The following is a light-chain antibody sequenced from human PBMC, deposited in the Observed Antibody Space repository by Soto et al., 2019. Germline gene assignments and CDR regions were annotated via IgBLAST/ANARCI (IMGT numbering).Light chain of an antibody. CDR2: EVS. Sequence: QSVLTQPASVSGSPGQSITIPCTGTSSDIGGYNDVSWYQQHPGKAPKLMIYEVSHRPSGISNRFSGSKSGNTASLTISGLQDEEEADYYCSSYNSRVAHVFGTGTKVTVL. CDR1: SSDIGGYND. V-gene: IGLV2-14*01. J-gene: IGLJ1*01. CDR3: SSYNSRVAHV.